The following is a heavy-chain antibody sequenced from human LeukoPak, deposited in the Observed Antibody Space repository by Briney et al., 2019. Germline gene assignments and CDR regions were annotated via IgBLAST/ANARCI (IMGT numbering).Heavy chain of an antibody. CDR2: IVVGSGNT. CDR3: ARVRYYYDSSGEPAFDI. V-gene: IGHV1-58*01. CDR1: GFTFTSSA. Sequence: GTSVKVSCKASGFTFTSSAVQWVRQARGQRLEWIGWIVVGSGNTNYAQKLQGRVTMTTDTSTSTAYMELRSLRSDDTAVYYCARVRYYYDSSGEPAFDIWGQGTMVTVSS. D-gene: IGHD3-22*01. J-gene: IGHJ3*02.